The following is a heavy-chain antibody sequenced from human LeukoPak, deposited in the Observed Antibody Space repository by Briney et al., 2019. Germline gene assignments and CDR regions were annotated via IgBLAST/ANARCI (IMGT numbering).Heavy chain of an antibody. V-gene: IGHV4-39*02. CDR1: GGSISSSSYY. D-gene: IGHD6-13*01. Sequence: SETLSLTCTVSGGSISSSSYYWGWIRQPPGKGLEWIGSIYYSGSTYYNPSLKSRVTISVDTSKNQFSLKLSSVTAADTAVYYCAREYSSSWSLGYMDVWGKGTTVTVSS. J-gene: IGHJ6*03. CDR3: AREYSSSWSLGYMDV. CDR2: IYYSGST.